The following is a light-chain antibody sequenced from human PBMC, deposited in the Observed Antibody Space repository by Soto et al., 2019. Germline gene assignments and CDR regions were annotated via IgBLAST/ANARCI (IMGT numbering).Light chain of an antibody. V-gene: IGKV1-5*03. CDR1: QTISSW. Sequence: ITLDQPASTLSGSVGDRVTITCRASQTISSWLAWYQQKPGKAPKLLIYKASTLKSGVPSRFSGSGSGTEFTLTISSLQPDDFATYYCQHYNSYSEAFGQGTEVDIK. CDR3: QHYNSYSEA. J-gene: IGKJ1*01. CDR2: KAS.